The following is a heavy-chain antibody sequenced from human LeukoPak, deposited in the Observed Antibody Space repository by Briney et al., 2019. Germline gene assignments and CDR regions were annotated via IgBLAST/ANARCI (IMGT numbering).Heavy chain of an antibody. CDR3: AKAGYGTAIRNAFDY. D-gene: IGHD2-2*02. Sequence: GGSLRLSCAASGFTFSSYAMSWVRQAPGKGLEWVSAISGSGGSTYYADSVKGRFTISRDNTKNMLYLQMNSLRAEDTAVYYCAKAGYGTAIRNAFDYRGQGTLVTVSS. J-gene: IGHJ4*02. CDR2: ISGSGGST. V-gene: IGHV3-23*01. CDR1: GFTFSSYA.